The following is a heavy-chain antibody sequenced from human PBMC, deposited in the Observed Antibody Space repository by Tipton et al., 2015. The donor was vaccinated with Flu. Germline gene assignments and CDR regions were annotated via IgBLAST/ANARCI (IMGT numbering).Heavy chain of an antibody. CDR1: GDSISSRFF. CDR3: ARQVDTAMAAGY. D-gene: IGHD5-18*01. CDR2: IFRTGST. Sequence: TLSLTCTISGDSISSRFFWGWIRQPPGKGLEWIGNIFRTGSTYYNPSLKSRVTMSVDTSQNQFSLKVFSVTAADTAVYYCARQVDTAMAAGYWGQGTLVTVSS. J-gene: IGHJ4*02. V-gene: IGHV4-38-2*02.